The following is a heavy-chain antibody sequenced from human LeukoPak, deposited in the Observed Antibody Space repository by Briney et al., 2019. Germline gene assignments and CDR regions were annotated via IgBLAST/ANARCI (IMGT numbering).Heavy chain of an antibody. V-gene: IGHV3-48*04. CDR2: IGISSGNT. CDR1: GFTFSSYS. J-gene: IGHJ4*02. Sequence: GGSLRLSRAASGFTFSSYSMNWVRQAPGKGLEWISYIGISSGNTKYADSVKGRFTISGDNAKNSLYLQMNSLRVEDTAVYCCARDYRYAFDNWGQGTLVTVSS. CDR3: ARDYRYAFDN. D-gene: IGHD5-12*01.